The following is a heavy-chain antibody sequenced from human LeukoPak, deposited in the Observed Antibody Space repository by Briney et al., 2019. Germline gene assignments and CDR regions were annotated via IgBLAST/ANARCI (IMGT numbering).Heavy chain of an antibody. CDR1: GFTFSSYS. Sequence: GGSLRLSCAASGFTFSSYSMNWVRQAPGKGLEWVSSISSSSSYIYYADSVKGRFTISRDNAKNSLYLQMNSLRAEDTAVYYCARGRHYYDSSGYYYFDYWGQGTLVTVSS. CDR3: ARGRHYYDSSGYYYFDY. CDR2: ISSSSSYI. J-gene: IGHJ4*02. D-gene: IGHD3-22*01. V-gene: IGHV3-21*01.